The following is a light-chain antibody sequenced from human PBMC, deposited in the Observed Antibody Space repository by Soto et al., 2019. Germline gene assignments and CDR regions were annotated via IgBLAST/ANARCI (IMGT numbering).Light chain of an antibody. Sequence: EIVLTQSPGTLSLSPGERATLSCRASQSVSSSYLAWYQQKPGQGPRLLIYGASSRATGIPDRFSGSGSGTDFTLTISRLEPEDFAVYYCQQDGSSPWTFGQGTKVEIK. V-gene: IGKV3-20*01. CDR2: GAS. CDR1: QSVSSSY. J-gene: IGKJ1*01. CDR3: QQDGSSPWT.